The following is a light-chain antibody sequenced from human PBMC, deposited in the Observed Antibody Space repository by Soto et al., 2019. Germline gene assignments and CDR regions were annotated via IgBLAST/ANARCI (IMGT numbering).Light chain of an antibody. J-gene: IGKJ4*01. Sequence: AIQMTQSPSSLSASVGDRVTITCRASQGIRSDLGWYQQKPGKAPKLLIYATSTLQSGVPSRFSGSGSGTDFTLTIGSLQPEDFATYYSIQDYDYPLTFGGGTKVDIK. CDR3: IQDYDYPLT. V-gene: IGKV1-6*01. CDR2: ATS. CDR1: QGIRSD.